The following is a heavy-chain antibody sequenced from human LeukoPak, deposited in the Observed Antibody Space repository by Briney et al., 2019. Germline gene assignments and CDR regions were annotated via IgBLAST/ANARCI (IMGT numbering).Heavy chain of an antibody. CDR1: GGSISSGSYY. D-gene: IGHD6-13*01. V-gene: IGHV4-39*07. CDR2: IYYSGST. CDR3: ARDRQQLVRGDYFDY. Sequence: SETLSLTCTVSGGSISSGSYYWAWIRQPPGKGLEWIGSIYYSGSTYYNPSLESRVTISIDTSKNQFSLKLSSVTAADTAVYYCARDRQQLVRGDYFDYWGQGTLVTVSS. J-gene: IGHJ4*02.